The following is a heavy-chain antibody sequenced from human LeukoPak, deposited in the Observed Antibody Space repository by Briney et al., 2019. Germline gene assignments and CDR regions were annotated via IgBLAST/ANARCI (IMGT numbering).Heavy chain of an antibody. CDR3: AKGDYDFWNYFDY. CDR2: ISGSGGST. Sequence: PGGSLRLSCAAYGFTFSRYAMSWVRQAPGEGLEWVSAISGSGGSTYYADSVKGRFTISRDNSKNTLYLQMNSLRAEDTAVYYCAKGDYDFWNYFDYWGQGTLVTVSS. V-gene: IGHV3-23*01. CDR1: GFTFSRYA. J-gene: IGHJ4*02. D-gene: IGHD3-3*01.